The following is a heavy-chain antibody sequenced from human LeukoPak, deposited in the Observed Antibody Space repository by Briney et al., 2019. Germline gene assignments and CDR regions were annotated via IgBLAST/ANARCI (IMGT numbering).Heavy chain of an antibody. J-gene: IGHJ4*02. CDR3: ARDPGYDRGFDY. CDR1: GFTFSTSN. CDR2: ISSGGTTI. V-gene: IGHV3-48*01. D-gene: IGHD5-12*01. Sequence: PGGSLRLSCAASGFTFSTSNMNWVRQAPGKGLEWVSYISSGGTTIYYADSVKGRFTISRDNAKNSLYLQMNSLRAEDTAVYYCARDPGYDRGFDYWGQGTLVTVSS.